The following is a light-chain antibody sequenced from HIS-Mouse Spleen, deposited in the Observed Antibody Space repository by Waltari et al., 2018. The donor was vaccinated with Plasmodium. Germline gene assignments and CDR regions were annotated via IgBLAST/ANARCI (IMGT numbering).Light chain of an antibody. CDR1: QSVSSY. V-gene: IGKV3-11*01. Sequence: EMVLTQSPATLSLSPGDRDTLSCRASQSVSSYLAWYQQKPGQAPRLLIYDASNRATGIPARFSGSGSGTDFTLTISSLEPEDFAVYYCQQRSNWPRVLTFGGGTKVEIK. CDR3: QQRSNWPRVLT. CDR2: DAS. J-gene: IGKJ4*01.